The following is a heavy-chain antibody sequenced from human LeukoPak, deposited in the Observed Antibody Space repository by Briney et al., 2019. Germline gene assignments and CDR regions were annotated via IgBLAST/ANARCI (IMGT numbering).Heavy chain of an antibody. CDR1: GFTFSSYG. Sequence: GGTLRLSCAASGFTFSSYGMSWVRQAPGKGLEWVSGISGSGGSTHYADSVKGRFTISRDNAENSLYLQMNSLRAEDTAVDYCATIDYGAFDIWGQGTMVTVSS. J-gene: IGHJ3*02. CDR2: ISGSGGST. CDR3: ATIDYGAFDI. V-gene: IGHV3-23*01. D-gene: IGHD4-17*01.